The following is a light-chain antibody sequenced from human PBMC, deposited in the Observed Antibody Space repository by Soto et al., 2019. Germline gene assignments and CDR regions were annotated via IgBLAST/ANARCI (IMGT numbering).Light chain of an antibody. CDR3: QQYGSSPTIT. CDR2: GAS. CDR1: QSVSSSY. J-gene: IGKJ1*01. V-gene: IGKV3-20*01. Sequence: EIVLTQSPGTLSLSPGERATLSCRASQSVSSSYLAWYQQKPGQAPRLLIYGASSRATGIPDRFSGSGSGTDFTLTISRLEPADFAVYYCQQYGSSPTITFGQGTKVDIK.